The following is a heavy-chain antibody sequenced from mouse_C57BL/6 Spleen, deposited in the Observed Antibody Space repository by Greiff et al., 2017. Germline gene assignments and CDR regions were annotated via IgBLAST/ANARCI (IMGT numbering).Heavy chain of an antibody. J-gene: IGHJ2*01. D-gene: IGHD1-1*01. CDR2: INPNNGGT. CDR3: ARELGTTVVEDY. CDR1: GYTFTDYY. V-gene: IGHV1-26*01. Sequence: EVQRVESGPELVKPGASVKISCKASGYTFTDYYMNWVKQSHGKSLEWIGDINPNNGGTSYNQKFKGKATLTVDKSSSTAYMELRSLTSEDSAVYYCARELGTTVVEDYWGQGTTLTVSS.